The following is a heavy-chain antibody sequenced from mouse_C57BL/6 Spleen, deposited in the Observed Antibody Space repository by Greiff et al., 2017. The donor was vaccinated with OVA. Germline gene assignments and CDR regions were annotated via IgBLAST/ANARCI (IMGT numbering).Heavy chain of an antibody. V-gene: IGHV2-6*01. D-gene: IGHD5-1-1*01. CDR2: IWGVGST. J-gene: IGHJ4*01. CDR3: ARNSYKGYYYAMDY. CDR1: GFSLTSYG. Sequence: VKLMESGPGLVAPSQSLSITCTVSGFSLTSYGVDWVRQSPGKGLEWLGVIWGVGSTNYNSALKSRLSISKDNSKSQVFLKMNSLQTDDTAMYYCARNSYKGYYYAMDYWGQGTSVTVSS.